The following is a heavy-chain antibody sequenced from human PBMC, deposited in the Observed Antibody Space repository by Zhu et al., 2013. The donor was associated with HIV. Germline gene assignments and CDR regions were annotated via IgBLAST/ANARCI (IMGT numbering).Heavy chain of an antibody. J-gene: IGHJ3*02. Sequence: QVQLLQSESQMKKPGASLRLSCQASNYSFNAYYVHWLRQAPGQGLQWIGYINPQNGDTNYAQDFQGRVTLSRDTSLYTAYMELRKMTSDDTAVYFCARDLLRFLQWLPNRHAGFDIWGQGTLVIVSS. CDR2: INPQNGDT. V-gene: IGHV1-2*02. D-gene: IGHD3-3*01. CDR3: ARDLLRFLQWLPNRHAGFDI. CDR1: NYSFNAYY.